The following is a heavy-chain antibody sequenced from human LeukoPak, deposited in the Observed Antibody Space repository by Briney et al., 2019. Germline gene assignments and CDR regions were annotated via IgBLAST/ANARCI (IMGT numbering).Heavy chain of an antibody. CDR2: INHSGST. Sequence: SETLSLTCAVYGGSFSGYYWSWIRQPPGKGLEWIGEINHSGSTNYNPSFKSRVTISVDTSKNQFSLKLSSVTAADTAVYYCAREFGYGSGSYDYWGQGTLVTVSS. D-gene: IGHD3-10*01. J-gene: IGHJ4*02. CDR3: AREFGYGSGSYDY. CDR1: GGSFSGYY. V-gene: IGHV4-34*01.